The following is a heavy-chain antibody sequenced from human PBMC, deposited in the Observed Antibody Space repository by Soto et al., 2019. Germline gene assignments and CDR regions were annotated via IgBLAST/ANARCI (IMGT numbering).Heavy chain of an antibody. CDR1: GDSISTSHYY. Sequence: SETLSLTCTVSGDSISTSHYYWGWIRQPPGKGLEWIGSIYKSGSTYYNPSLKSRVTISVDTPKNQFSLKLSSVTAADTAVYYCATTPRGKNWFDPWGQGTLVTVSS. D-gene: IGHD3-10*01. CDR3: ATTPRGKNWFDP. V-gene: IGHV4-39*01. CDR2: IYKSGST. J-gene: IGHJ5*02.